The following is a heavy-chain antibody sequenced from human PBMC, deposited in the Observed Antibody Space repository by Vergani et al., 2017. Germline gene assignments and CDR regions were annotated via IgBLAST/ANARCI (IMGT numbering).Heavy chain of an antibody. D-gene: IGHD4-17*01. CDR2: IDPEDGKA. V-gene: IGHV1-69-2*01. CDR3: ATGHDYGDYEYYFDY. J-gene: IGHJ4*02. Sequence: EVQLEQSGAEVKRPGAAVKISCEVSGYTFIDYYMHWVKQAPGKGLEWMGLIDPEDGKATYAETLQDRVAITADTSTNTVYLELNSLRPDDTALYYCATGHDYGDYEYYFDYWGQGTLVTVSS. CDR1: GYTFIDYY.